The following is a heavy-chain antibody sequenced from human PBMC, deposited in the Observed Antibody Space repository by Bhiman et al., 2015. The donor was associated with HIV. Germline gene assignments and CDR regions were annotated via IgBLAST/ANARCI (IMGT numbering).Heavy chain of an antibody. V-gene: IGHV3-33*08. CDR3: AREDTVSTRSTYYYYGIDL. D-gene: IGHD5-18*01. J-gene: IGHJ6*02. CDR1: GFTFSSYS. Sequence: VQLVESGGGLVKPGGSLRLSCAASGFTFSSYSMNWVRQAPGKGLEWVAVIWFDGSYKNYADSVKGRFTISRDNSKNTLSLQMNSLRAEDTAVYYCAREDTVSTRSTYYYYGIDLWGQGTTVIVS. CDR2: IWFDGSYK.